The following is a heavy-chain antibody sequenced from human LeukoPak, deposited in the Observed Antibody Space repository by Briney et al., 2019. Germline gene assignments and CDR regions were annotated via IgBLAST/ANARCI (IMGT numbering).Heavy chain of an antibody. V-gene: IGHV3-30-3*01. D-gene: IGHD5-12*01. CDR3: ARDSGYVAYFDY. Sequence: PGRSLRLSCAASGFTFSSYAMHWVRQAPGKGLEWVAVISYDGSNKYYADSVKGRFTISRDNSKNTLYLQMNSLRAEDTAVYYCARDSGYVAYFDYWGQGTLVTVSS. CDR2: ISYDGSNK. CDR1: GFTFSSYA. J-gene: IGHJ4*02.